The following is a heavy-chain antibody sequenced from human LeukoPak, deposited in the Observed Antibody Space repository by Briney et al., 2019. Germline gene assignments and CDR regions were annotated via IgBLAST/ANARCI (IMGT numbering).Heavy chain of an antibody. CDR1: GFTFSDHY. Sequence: GGSLRLSCAASGFTFSDHYMDWVRQAPGKGLEWVGRTRNKANSYTTEYAASVKGRFTISRDDPKNSLYLQMNSLKTEDTAVYYCNVVVPPDDYWGQGTLVTVS. CDR3: NVVVPPDDY. V-gene: IGHV3-72*01. J-gene: IGHJ4*02. CDR2: TRNKANSYTT. D-gene: IGHD2-15*01.